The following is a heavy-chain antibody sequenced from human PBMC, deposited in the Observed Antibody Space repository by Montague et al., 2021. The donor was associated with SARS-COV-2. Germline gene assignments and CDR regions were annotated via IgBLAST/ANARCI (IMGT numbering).Heavy chain of an antibody. V-gene: IGHV4-59*01. Sequence: SETLSLTCTVSGGSISSYYWSWIRQPPGKGLEWIGYIYYSGSTNYNPSLKSRVTISVDTPKNQFSLKLSSVTAADTAAYYCARVFPRWLQFDPYFDYWGQGTLVTVSS. J-gene: IGHJ4*02. CDR1: GGSISSYY. D-gene: IGHD5-24*01. CDR3: ARVFPRWLQFDPYFDY. CDR2: IYYSGST.